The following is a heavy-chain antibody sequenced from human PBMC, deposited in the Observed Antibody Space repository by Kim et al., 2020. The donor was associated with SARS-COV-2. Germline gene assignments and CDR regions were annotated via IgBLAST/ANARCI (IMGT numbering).Heavy chain of an antibody. CDR3: ARDNGDYVYYYYGMDV. D-gene: IGHD4-17*01. CDR2: ISSSSYI. CDR1: GFTFSSYS. V-gene: IGHV3-21*01. Sequence: GGSLRLSCAASGFTFSSYSMNWVRQAPGKGLEWVSSISSSSYIYYADSVKGRFTISRDNAKNSLYLQMNSLRAEDTAVYYCARDNGDYVYYYYGMDVWGQGTTVTVSS. J-gene: IGHJ6*02.